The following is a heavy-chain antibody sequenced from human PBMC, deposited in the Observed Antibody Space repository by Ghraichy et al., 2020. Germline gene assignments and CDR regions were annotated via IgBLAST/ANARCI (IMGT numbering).Heavy chain of an antibody. CDR3: ARSYEDIVVVPAVDYYYYMDV. Sequence: ASVKVSCKASGYTFTGYYMHWVRQAPGQGLEWMGWINPNSGGTNYAQKFQGWVTMTRDTSISTAYMELSRLRSDDTAVYYCARSYEDIVVVPAVDYYYYMDVWGKGTTVTVSS. D-gene: IGHD2-2*01. CDR1: GYTFTGYY. J-gene: IGHJ6*03. V-gene: IGHV1-2*04. CDR2: INPNSGGT.